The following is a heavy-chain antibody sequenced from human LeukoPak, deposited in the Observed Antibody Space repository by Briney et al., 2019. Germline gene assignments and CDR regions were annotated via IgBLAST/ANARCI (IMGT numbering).Heavy chain of an antibody. D-gene: IGHD1-14*01. CDR3: ARDLSPWESRNPDAFDI. Sequence: GGSLRLSCTASGFTVSTNYMSWVRQAPGKGLEWVSVIYSGGSTYYSDSVRGRFTISRDNYKNTLYLQMNSLRAEDTAVYYCARDLSPWESRNPDAFDIWGQGTTVTVSS. CDR2: IYSGGST. V-gene: IGHV3-53*01. J-gene: IGHJ3*02. CDR1: GFTVSTNY.